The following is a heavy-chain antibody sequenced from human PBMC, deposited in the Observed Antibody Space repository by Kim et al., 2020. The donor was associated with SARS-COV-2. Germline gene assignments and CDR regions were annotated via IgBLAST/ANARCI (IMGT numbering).Heavy chain of an antibody. V-gene: IGHV3-48*03. Sequence: GGSLRLSCAASGFTFSSYEMNWVRQAPGKGLEWVSYISSSGSTIYYADSVKGRFTISRDNAKNSLYLQMNSLRAEDTAVYYCARAMSSGWYGCFDYWGQGTLVTVSS. CDR3: ARAMSSGWYGCFDY. J-gene: IGHJ4*02. D-gene: IGHD6-19*01. CDR2: ISSSGSTI. CDR1: GFTFSSYE.